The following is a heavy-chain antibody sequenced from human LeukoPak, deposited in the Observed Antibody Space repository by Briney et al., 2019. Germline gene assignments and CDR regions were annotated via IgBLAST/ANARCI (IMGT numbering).Heavy chain of an antibody. Sequence: GGSLRLSCVASGFTLSSYSMGWVRQAPGKGLEWVSVIYSGGSTYYADSVKGRFTISRDNSKNTLYLQMNSLRAEDTAVYYCARGSVSFDYWGQGTLVTVSS. CDR2: IYSGGST. CDR1: GFTLSSYS. J-gene: IGHJ4*02. CDR3: ARGSVSFDY. V-gene: IGHV3-53*01.